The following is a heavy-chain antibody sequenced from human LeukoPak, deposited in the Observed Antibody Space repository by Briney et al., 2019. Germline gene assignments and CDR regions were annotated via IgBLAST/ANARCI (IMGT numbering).Heavy chain of an antibody. D-gene: IGHD4-17*01. V-gene: IGHV1-8*01. Sequence: ASVKVSCKASGYTFTSYDINWVRQATGQGLEWMGWMNPNSGNTGYAQKFQGRVTVTRNTSISTAYMELSSLRSEDTAVYYCARGYGEYYYYYYGMDVWGQGTTVTVSS. CDR2: MNPNSGNT. J-gene: IGHJ6*02. CDR1: GYTFTSYD. CDR3: ARGYGEYYYYYYGMDV.